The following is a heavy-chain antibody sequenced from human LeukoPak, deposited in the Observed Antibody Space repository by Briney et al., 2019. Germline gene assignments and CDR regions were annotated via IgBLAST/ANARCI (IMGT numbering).Heavy chain of an antibody. Sequence: GGSLRLSCAASGFTFSSYGMHWVRQAPGKGLEWVACIRYDGSNKYYADSVKGRFTISRDNSKNTLYLQMNSLRAEDTAVYYCAKDAGVVVTSVSYAFDIWGQGTMVTVSS. CDR2: IRYDGSNK. CDR3: AKDAGVVVTSVSYAFDI. V-gene: IGHV3-30*02. J-gene: IGHJ3*02. CDR1: GFTFSSYG. D-gene: IGHD4-23*01.